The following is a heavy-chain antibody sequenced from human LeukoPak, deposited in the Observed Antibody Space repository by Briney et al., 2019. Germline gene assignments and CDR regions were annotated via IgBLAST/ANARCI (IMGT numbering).Heavy chain of an antibody. CDR1: GGSISSGGYS. CDR3: ARAVTTDLYYFDY. Sequence: SETLSLTCAVSGGSISSGGYSWSWIRQPPGKGLEWIGYIYHSGSTYYNPSLKSQVTISVDRSKNQFSLKLSSVTAADTAVYYCARAVTTDLYYFDYWGQGTLVTVSS. V-gene: IGHV4-30-2*01. J-gene: IGHJ4*02. D-gene: IGHD4-17*01. CDR2: IYHSGST.